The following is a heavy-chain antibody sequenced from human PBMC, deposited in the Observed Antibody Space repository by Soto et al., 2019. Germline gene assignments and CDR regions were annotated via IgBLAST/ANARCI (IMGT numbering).Heavy chain of an antibody. CDR3: ARDVHVDIVATPLFGP. J-gene: IGHJ5*02. Sequence: ASVKVSCKASGYTFTSYGISWVRQAPGQGLEWMGWISAYNGNTNYAQKLQGRVTMTTDTSTSTAYLELRSLRSDDTAVYYCARDVHVDIVATPLFGPWGQGTLVTVSS. CDR1: GYTFTSYG. V-gene: IGHV1-18*01. CDR2: ISAYNGNT. D-gene: IGHD5-12*01.